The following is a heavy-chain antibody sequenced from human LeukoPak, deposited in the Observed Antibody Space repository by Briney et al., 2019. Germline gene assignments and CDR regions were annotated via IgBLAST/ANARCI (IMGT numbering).Heavy chain of an antibody. CDR1: GFIFSDYW. V-gene: IGHV3-7*01. CDR2: IKEDRLEK. CDR3: AREGYRLQNPRGPAYYYYMDV. Sequence: GGSLRLSCAASGFIFSDYWMGWVRQAPGKGLEWVANIKEDRLEKYYVDSVKGRFTISRDNAKNSLYLQMNSLRAEDTAVYYCAREGYRLQNPRGPAYYYYMDVWGKGTTVTVSS. D-gene: IGHD2-2*01. J-gene: IGHJ6*03.